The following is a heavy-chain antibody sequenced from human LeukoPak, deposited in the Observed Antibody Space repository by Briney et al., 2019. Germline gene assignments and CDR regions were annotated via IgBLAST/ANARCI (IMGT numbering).Heavy chain of an antibody. CDR2: IYYSGST. Sequence: SETLSLTCTVSGGSISSYYWSWIRQPPGKGLEWIGYIYYSGSTNYNPSLKSRVTISADTSMNQFSLKLSSVTAADSAVYYCARAPRSYYYYYYMDVWGKGTTVTVSS. CDR3: ARAPRSYYYYYYMDV. CDR1: GGSISSYY. V-gene: IGHV4-59*01. J-gene: IGHJ6*03.